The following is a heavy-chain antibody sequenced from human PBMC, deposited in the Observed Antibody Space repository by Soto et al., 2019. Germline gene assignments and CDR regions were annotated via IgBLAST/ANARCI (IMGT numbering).Heavy chain of an antibody. J-gene: IGHJ4*02. V-gene: IGHV3-33*08. CDR3: ARDQAAVAAFDY. D-gene: IGHD6-19*01. Sequence: VQLVESGGGLVQPGGSLRLSCAASGFTFSSYGMHWVRQAPGKGLEWVAVIWYDGSNKYYADSVKGRFTISRDNSKNTLYLQMNSLRAEDTAVYYCARDQAAVAAFDYWGQGTLVTVSS. CDR2: IWYDGSNK. CDR1: GFTFSSYG.